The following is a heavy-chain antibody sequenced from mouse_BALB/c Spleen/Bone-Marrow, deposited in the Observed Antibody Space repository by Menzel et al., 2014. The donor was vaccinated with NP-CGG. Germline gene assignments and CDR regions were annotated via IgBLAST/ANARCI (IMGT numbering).Heavy chain of an antibody. CDR2: IDPENGDT. J-gene: IGHJ2*01. Sequence: VQLKQSGAELVRSGASVKLSCTASGFNIKDYYMHWVKQRHEHGLQWIGWIDPENGDTEYAPKFQGKATMTADTSSNTAYLQLSSLSCEDTAVYDCNEGYGNDGDWGQGTTRTVSS. CDR1: GFNIKDYY. D-gene: IGHD2-10*02. V-gene: IGHV14-4*02. CDR3: NEGYGNDGD.